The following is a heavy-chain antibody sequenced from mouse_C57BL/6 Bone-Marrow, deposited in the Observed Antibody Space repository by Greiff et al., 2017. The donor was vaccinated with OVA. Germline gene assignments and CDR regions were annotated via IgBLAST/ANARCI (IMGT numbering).Heavy chain of an antibody. CDR3: TTRGIAY. V-gene: IGHV14-4*01. CDR1: GFNIKDDY. J-gene: IGHJ3*01. CDR2: IDPENGDT. Sequence: EVQLQQSGAELVRPGASVKLSCTASGFNIKDDYMHWVKQRPEQGLEWIGWIDPENGDTEYASKFQGKATITSDTSSNTAYLQLSSLTSEDTAVYYCTTRGIAYWGQGTLVTVSA.